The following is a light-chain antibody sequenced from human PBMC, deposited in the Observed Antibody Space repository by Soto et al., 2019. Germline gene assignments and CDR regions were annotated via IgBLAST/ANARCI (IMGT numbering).Light chain of an antibody. CDR3: QQHNGYQRA. Sequence: DIQLTQSPSFLSAFVGDTVTITCRASQAMSPYLAWNQQKPGKVHKLLIRSPSTLQSGVPPRCSGGGSGTEFTLTISTLQPDDSGIYYCQQHNGYQRAFGGGTNVEIK. J-gene: IGKJ4*01. V-gene: IGKV1-9*01. CDR2: SPS. CDR1: QAMSPY.